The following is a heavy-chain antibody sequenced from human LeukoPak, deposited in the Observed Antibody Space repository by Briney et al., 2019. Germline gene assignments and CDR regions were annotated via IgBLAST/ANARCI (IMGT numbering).Heavy chain of an antibody. V-gene: IGHV3-23*01. CDR1: GFTFNNYA. D-gene: IGHD6-13*01. Sequence: GGSLRLSCAASGFTFNNYAMTWVRQAPGKGLEWVSAISGSGATTYYADSVKGRFTISRDSSKNTLYLEMSSLRAEDTAVYYCARDSEQQLVLGAFDIWGRGTMVTVSS. CDR2: ISGSGATT. J-gene: IGHJ3*02. CDR3: ARDSEQQLVLGAFDI.